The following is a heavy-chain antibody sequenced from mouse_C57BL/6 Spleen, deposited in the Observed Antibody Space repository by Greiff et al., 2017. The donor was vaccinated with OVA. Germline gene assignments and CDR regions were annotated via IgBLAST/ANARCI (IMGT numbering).Heavy chain of an antibody. J-gene: IGHJ4*01. Sequence: EVKLMESEGGLVQPGSSMKLSCTASGFTFSDYYMAWVRQVPEKGLEWVANINYDGSSTYYLDSLKSRFIISRDNAKNMLYLQMSSLKSEDTATYDCARVSPWDAYAMDYWGQGTSVTVSS. CDR1: GFTFSDYY. CDR3: ARVSPWDAYAMDY. V-gene: IGHV5-16*01. CDR2: INYDGSST. D-gene: IGHD4-1*01.